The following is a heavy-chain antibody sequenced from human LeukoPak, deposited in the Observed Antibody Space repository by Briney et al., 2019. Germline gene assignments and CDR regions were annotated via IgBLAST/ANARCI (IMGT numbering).Heavy chain of an antibody. Sequence: TGGSLRLSCAVSGSMSRTFNMNWVRQAPGKGLEWVSYIGGDGTTIHYADSVKGRFTISRDNAKNSLSLQMNSLRAEDTAVYYCARGGYNYGSVFDYWGQGTLVTVSS. V-gene: IGHV3-48*01. D-gene: IGHD5-18*01. CDR2: IGGDGTTI. J-gene: IGHJ4*02. CDR1: GSMSRTFN. CDR3: ARGGYNYGSVFDY.